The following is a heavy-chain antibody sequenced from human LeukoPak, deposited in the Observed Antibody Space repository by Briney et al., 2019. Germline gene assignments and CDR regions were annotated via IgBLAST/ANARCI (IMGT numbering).Heavy chain of an antibody. J-gene: IGHJ5*02. CDR1: GGSISSSSYY. V-gene: IGHV4-39*01. D-gene: IGHD6-13*01. CDR3: ARADPMYSSSWFGWFDP. Sequence: SETLSLTCTVSGGSISSSSYYWGWIRQPPGKGLEWIGSIYYSGSTYYNPSLKSRVTISVDTSKNQFSLKLSSVTAADTAVYYCARADPMYSSSWFGWFDPWGQGTLVTVSS. CDR2: IYYSGST.